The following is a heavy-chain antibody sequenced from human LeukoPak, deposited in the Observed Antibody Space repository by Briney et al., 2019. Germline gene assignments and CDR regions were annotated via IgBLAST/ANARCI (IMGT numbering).Heavy chain of an antibody. CDR3: ARDSTSTYYDFWSGYYNSSLPN. V-gene: IGHV1-69*04. CDR1: GGTFSSYT. CDR2: IIPILGIA. Sequence: ASVKVSCKASGGTFSSYTISWVRQAPGQGLEWMGRIIPILGIANYAQKFQGRVTITADKSTSTAYMELSSLRSEDTAVYYCARDSTSTYYDFWSGYYNSSLPNWGQGTLVTVSS. J-gene: IGHJ4*02. D-gene: IGHD3-3*01.